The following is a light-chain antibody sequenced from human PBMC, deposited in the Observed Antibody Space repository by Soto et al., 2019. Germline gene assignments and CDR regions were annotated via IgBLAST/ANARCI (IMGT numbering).Light chain of an antibody. J-gene: IGKJ1*01. CDR3: QQSFSTPGT. CDR2: ATS. CDR1: QTIAVY. Sequence: DIPMTQSPSSLSASVGDRVTITCRASQTIAVYLNWYQQKPGKAPRLLIYATSSLQSGVPSRFRGSGSGTDFTLTISSLQPEDFATYYCQQSFSTPGTFGQGTKVDIK. V-gene: IGKV1-39*01.